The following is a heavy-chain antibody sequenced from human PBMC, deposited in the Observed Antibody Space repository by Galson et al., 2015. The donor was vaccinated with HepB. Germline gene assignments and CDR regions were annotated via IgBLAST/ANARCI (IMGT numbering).Heavy chain of an antibody. D-gene: IGHD2-2*01. CDR1: GYTFTSYG. CDR2: ISAYNGNT. Sequence: SVKVSCKASGYTFTSYGISWVRQAPGQGLEWMGWISAYNGNTNYAQKLQGRVTMTTDTSTSTDYMELRSLRTDDTAVYYCARDLEAAWIVVVPAAPSAWGQGTLVTVSS. V-gene: IGHV1-18*04. J-gene: IGHJ5*02. CDR3: ARDLEAAWIVVVPAAPSA.